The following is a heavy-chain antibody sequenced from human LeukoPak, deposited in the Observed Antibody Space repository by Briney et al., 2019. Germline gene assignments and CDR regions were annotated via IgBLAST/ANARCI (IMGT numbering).Heavy chain of an antibody. D-gene: IGHD1-14*01. Sequence: ASVKVSCKASGYTFTGYYMHWVRQAPGQGLEWMGWINPNSGGTNYAQKFQGRVTMTRDMSTSTVYMELSSLRSEDTALYYCARDNRALGAFDIWGQGTMVTVSS. J-gene: IGHJ3*02. CDR3: ARDNRALGAFDI. CDR2: INPNSGGT. CDR1: GYTFTGYY. V-gene: IGHV1-2*02.